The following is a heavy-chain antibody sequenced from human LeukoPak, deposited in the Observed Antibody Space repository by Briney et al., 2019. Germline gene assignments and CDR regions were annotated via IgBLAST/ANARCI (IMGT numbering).Heavy chain of an antibody. J-gene: IGHJ3*02. Sequence: ASVKVSCKASGGTFSSYAISWLRQAPGQGLEWMGGIIPIFGTANYAQKFQGRVTIIADESTSTAYMELSSLRSEDTAVYYCARELVGIKSGSAFDIWGQGTMVTVSS. CDR1: GGTFSSYA. D-gene: IGHD3-10*01. CDR3: ARELVGIKSGSAFDI. V-gene: IGHV1-69*13. CDR2: IIPIFGTA.